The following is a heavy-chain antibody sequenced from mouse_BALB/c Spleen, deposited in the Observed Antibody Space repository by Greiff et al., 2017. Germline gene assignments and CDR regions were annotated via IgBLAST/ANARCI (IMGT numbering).Heavy chain of an antibody. D-gene: IGHD2-3*01. V-gene: IGHV2-2*02. J-gene: IGHJ3*01. CDR3: ASPAYDGYYGFAY. Sequence: QVQLKESGPGLVQPSQSLSITCTVSGFSLTSYGVHWVRQSPGKGLEWLGVIWSGGSTDYNAAFISRLSISKDNSKSQVFFKMNSLQANDTAIYYCASPAYDGYYGFAYWGQGTLVTVSA. CDR2: IWSGGST. CDR1: GFSLTSYG.